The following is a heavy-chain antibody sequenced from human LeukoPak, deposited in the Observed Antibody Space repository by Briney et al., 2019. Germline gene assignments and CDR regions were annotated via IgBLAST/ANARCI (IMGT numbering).Heavy chain of an antibody. V-gene: IGHV4-34*01. CDR1: GGSFSGYY. J-gene: IGHJ4*02. Sequence: TPSEALSLTCAVYGGSFSGYYWSWIRQPPGKGLEWIGEINHSGSTNYNPSLKSRVTISVETSKNQFSLKLSSVTAADTAVYCCARGGGGYSGYGSDFDYWGQGTLVTVSS. CDR3: ARGGGGYSGYGSDFDY. CDR2: INHSGST. D-gene: IGHD5-12*01.